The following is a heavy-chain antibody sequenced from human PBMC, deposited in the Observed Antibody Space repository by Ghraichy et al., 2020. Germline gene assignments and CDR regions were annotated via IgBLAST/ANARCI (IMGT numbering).Heavy chain of an antibody. CDR2: INAGNGNT. CDR3: ARTVVAARGTYYFDY. Sequence: ASVKVSCKASGYTFTSYAMHWVRQAPGQRLEWMGWINAGNGNTKYSQKFQGRVTITRDTSASTAYMELSSLRSEDTAVYYCARTVVAARGTYYFDYWGQGTLFTVSS. J-gene: IGHJ4*02. D-gene: IGHD2-15*01. CDR1: GYTFTSYA. V-gene: IGHV1-3*01.